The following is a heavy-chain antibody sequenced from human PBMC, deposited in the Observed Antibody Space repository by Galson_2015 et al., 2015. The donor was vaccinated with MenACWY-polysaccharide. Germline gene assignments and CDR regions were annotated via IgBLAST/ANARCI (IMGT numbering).Heavy chain of an antibody. V-gene: IGHV3-23*01. CDR1: GFTFTRYA. J-gene: IGHJ4*02. CDR3: ARVEKYSGSFYILY. CDR2: IRSSGTNT. Sequence: SLRLSCAASGFTFTRYAMSWVRQAPGKGLEWVSAIRSSGTNTYYADSVKGRFTISRDNSKNTLYLQMNSLRAEDTAVYYCARVEKYSGSFYILYWGQGTLVTVSS. D-gene: IGHD1-26*01.